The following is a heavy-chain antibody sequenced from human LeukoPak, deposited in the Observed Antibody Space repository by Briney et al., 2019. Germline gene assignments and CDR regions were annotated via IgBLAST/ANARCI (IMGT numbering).Heavy chain of an antibody. CDR3: ARAFGSGSYSF. J-gene: IGHJ4*02. V-gene: IGHV3-48*03. CDR2: ISSSGSTK. D-gene: IGHD3-10*01. Sequence: GGSLRLSCAASGFTFSSYEMNWVRQAPGKGLEWVSYISSSGSTKYYADSVKGRITISRDNAKKSMYLQMNSLRAEDTAVYYCARAFGSGSYSFWGQGTLVSISS. CDR1: GFTFSSYE.